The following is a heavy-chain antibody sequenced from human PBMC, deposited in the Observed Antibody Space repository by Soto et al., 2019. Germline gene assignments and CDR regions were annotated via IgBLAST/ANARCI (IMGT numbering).Heavy chain of an antibody. Sequence: PSETLSLTCTVSGGSVSSGSYYWSWIRQPPGKGLEWIGYIYYSGSTNYNPSLKSRVTISVDTSKNQFSLKLSSVTAADTAVYYCARDSRRWLQLPHFDYWGPGTLVTVSS. J-gene: IGHJ4*02. CDR1: GGSVSSGSYY. CDR3: ARDSRRWLQLPHFDY. V-gene: IGHV4-61*01. CDR2: IYYSGST. D-gene: IGHD5-12*01.